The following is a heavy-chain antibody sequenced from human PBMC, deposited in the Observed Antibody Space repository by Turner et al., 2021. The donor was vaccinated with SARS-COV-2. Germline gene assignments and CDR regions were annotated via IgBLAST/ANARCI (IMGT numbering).Heavy chain of an antibody. J-gene: IGHJ6*02. CDR1: GGTFSSYT. D-gene: IGHD6-13*01. Sequence: QVQLVQSGAEVTKPGSSVKVSCKASGGTFSSYTISWVRQAPGQGLEWMGRIIPILGIAKYAQKFQGRVTITADKSTSTAYMELSSLRSEDTAVYYCARDEGEIAAAGIVYYYGMDVWGQGTTVTVSS. CDR2: IIPILGIA. V-gene: IGHV1-69*08. CDR3: ARDEGEIAAAGIVYYYGMDV.